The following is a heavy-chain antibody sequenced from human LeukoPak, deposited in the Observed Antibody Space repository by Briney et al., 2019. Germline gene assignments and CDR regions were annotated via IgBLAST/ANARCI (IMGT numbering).Heavy chain of an antibody. CDR2: IYYSGST. CDR3: ARAGYYYDSSGYYLGYYYYYGMDV. Sequence: PSETLSLTCTVSGGSISSYYWSWIRQPPGKGLEWIGYIYYSGSTNYNPFLKSRVTISVDTSKNQFSLKLSSVTAADTAVYYCARAGYYYDSSGYYLGYYYYYGMDVWGQGTTVTVSS. J-gene: IGHJ6*02. V-gene: IGHV4-59*01. D-gene: IGHD3-22*01. CDR1: GGSISSYY.